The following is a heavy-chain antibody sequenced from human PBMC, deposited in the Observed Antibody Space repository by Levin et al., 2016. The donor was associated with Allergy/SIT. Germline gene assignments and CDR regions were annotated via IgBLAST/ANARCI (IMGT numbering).Heavy chain of an antibody. D-gene: IGHD4-17*01. CDR2: IYYGGST. V-gene: IGHV4-39*01. Sequence: SETLSLTCTVSGGSISSTTYYWGWIRQSPGKGLEWVGNIYYGGSTYYNPSLKSRVTISVDTSKNQFSLKLSSVTAADTAVYYCARGWGAVTYAKPPGNWGQGTLVTVSS. J-gene: IGHJ4*02. CDR1: GGSISSTTYY. CDR3: ARGWGAVTYAKPPGN.